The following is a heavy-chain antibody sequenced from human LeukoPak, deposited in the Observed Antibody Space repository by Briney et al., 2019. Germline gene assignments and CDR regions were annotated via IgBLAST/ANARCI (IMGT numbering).Heavy chain of an antibody. Sequence: GGSLRLSCAASGFTFSGHYMDWVRQAPGKGLEWVSAISGSGGSTYYADSVKGRFTISRDNSKNTLYLQMNSLRAEDTAVYYCAKVKHTYYYDSSGGQGTLVTVSS. D-gene: IGHD3-22*01. CDR2: ISGSGGST. CDR3: AKVKHTYYYDSS. V-gene: IGHV3-23*01. CDR1: GFTFSGHY. J-gene: IGHJ4*02.